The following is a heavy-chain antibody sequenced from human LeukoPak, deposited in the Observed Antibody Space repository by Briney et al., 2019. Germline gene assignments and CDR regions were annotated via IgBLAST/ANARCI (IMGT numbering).Heavy chain of an antibody. V-gene: IGHV3-48*01. CDR2: ISSGSSTI. J-gene: IGHJ4*02. CDR3: ARAGWSSRGY. D-gene: IGHD6-13*01. Sequence: GGSLRLSCAASGFTFSSYSMNWVRQAPGKGLEWVSYISSGSSTIYYADSVKGRFTISRDNAKNSLYLQMNGLRAEDTAVYYCARAGWSSRGYWAQGTLVTVSS. CDR1: GFTFSSYS.